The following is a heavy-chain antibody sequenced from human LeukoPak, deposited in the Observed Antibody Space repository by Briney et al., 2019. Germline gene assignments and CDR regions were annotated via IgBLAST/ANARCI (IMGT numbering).Heavy chain of an antibody. D-gene: IGHD1-14*01. CDR2: IYYSGST. V-gene: IGHV4-59*12. Sequence: SETLSLTCTVSGGSISSYYWSWIRQPPGKGLEWIGYIYYSGSTYYNPSLKSRVTMSVDTSKNQFSLKLSSVTAVDTAVYYCARRAELGYGMDVWGQGTTVTVSS. CDR3: ARRAELGYGMDV. CDR1: GGSISSYY. J-gene: IGHJ6*02.